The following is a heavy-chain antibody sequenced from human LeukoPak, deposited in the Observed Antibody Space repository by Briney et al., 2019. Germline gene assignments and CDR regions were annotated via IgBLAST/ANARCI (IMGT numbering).Heavy chain of an antibody. CDR1: GGSFSGYY. CDR2: INHSGRT. CDR3: ARIAVAGNPFDY. D-gene: IGHD6-19*01. V-gene: IGHV4-34*01. Sequence: SETLSLTCAVYGGSFSGYYWSWIRQPPGKGLEGIGEINHSGRTNYNPSLKSLVTISVDTSKNQFSLKLSSVTAADTAVYYCARIAVAGNPFDYWGQGTLVIVSS. J-gene: IGHJ4*02.